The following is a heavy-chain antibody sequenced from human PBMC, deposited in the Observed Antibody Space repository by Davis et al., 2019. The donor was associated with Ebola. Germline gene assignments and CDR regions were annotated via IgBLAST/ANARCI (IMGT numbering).Heavy chain of an antibody. J-gene: IGHJ6*02. Sequence: GGSLRLSCAASGFTFTPYGLHWVRQAPGKGLEWVAFLRHDGSNKYYAESVKGRFTISRDNAKNSLYLQMNSLRAEDTAVYYCAGDRFRVAGYYYYGMDVWGQGTTVTVSS. CDR3: AGDRFRVAGYYYYGMDV. CDR1: GFTFTPYG. CDR2: LRHDGSNK. V-gene: IGHV3-30*02. D-gene: IGHD2-15*01.